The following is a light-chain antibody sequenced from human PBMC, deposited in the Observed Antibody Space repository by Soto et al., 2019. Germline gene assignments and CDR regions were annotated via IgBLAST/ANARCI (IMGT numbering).Light chain of an antibody. CDR3: NSRTSSGSSV. J-gene: IGLJ2*01. CDR2: EVS. CDR1: NSNIGTYNL. V-gene: IGLV2-14*02. Sequence: QSVLTQPASVSGSPGQSITISCTGTNSNIGTYNLVSWYQQHPGKAPKLIIYEVSKRPSGVSNRFSGSKSGNTASLTISGLQADDEAEYYCNSRTSSGSSVFGGGTQLTVL.